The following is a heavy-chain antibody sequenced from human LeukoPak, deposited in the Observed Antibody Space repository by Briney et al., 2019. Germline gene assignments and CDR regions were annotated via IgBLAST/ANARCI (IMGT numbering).Heavy chain of an antibody. CDR1: GGSISSYY. CDR3: AGGRWLQLPYL. CDR2: IYYSGST. Sequence: PSETLSLTCTVSGGSISSYYWSWIRQPPGKGLEWIGYIYYSGSTNYNPSLKSRVTISVDTSKNQFSLNLSSVTAADAAVYFCAGGRWLQLPYLWGQGTLLTVSS. D-gene: IGHD5-24*01. V-gene: IGHV4-59*01. J-gene: IGHJ4*02.